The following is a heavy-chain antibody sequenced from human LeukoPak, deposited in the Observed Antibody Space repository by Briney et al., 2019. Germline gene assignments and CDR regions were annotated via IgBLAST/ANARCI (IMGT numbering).Heavy chain of an antibody. J-gene: IGHJ4*02. CDR2: INHSGST. V-gene: IGHV4-34*01. CDR3: VRGNRDGYKGRLFDY. CDR1: GESFSGYY. Sequence: PSETLSLTCAVYGESFSGYYWSWIRQPPGKGLEWIGGINHSGSTNYNPSLKSRVTISVDTSKNQFSLKLSSVTAADTAVYYCVRGNRDGYKGRLFDYWGQGTLVTVSS. D-gene: IGHD5-24*01.